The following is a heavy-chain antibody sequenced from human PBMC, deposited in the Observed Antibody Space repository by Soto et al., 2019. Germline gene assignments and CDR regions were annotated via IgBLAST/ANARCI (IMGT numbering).Heavy chain of an antibody. D-gene: IGHD3-3*01. V-gene: IGHV1-8*01. CDR2: MNPNSGNT. CDR1: GYTFTSYD. Sequence: QVQLVQSGAEVKKPGASVKVSCKASGYTFTSYDINWVRQATGPGLEWMGWMNPNSGNTGYAQKFQGRVTMTRNTSISTAYMELSSLRSEDTAVYYCARGIRDFWSGYYNNWFDPWGQGTLVTVSS. J-gene: IGHJ5*02. CDR3: ARGIRDFWSGYYNNWFDP.